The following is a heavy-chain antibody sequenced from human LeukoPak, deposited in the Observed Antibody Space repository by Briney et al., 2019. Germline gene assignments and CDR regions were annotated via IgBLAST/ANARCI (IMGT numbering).Heavy chain of an antibody. CDR3: ASDMSYSGYYIDY. Sequence: GGSLRLSCAVSGFTFSSYAMHWVRQAPGKGLEWVALISYDGSNEYYADSVKGRFTVSRDNSKNTLYLQMNSLRAEDTAVYYCASDMSYSGYYIDYWGQGTLVTVSS. CDR1: GFTFSSYA. CDR2: ISYDGSNE. D-gene: IGHD3-3*01. V-gene: IGHV3-30-3*01. J-gene: IGHJ4*02.